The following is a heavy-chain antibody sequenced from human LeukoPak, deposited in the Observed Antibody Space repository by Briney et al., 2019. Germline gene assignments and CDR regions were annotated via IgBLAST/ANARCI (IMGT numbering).Heavy chain of an antibody. D-gene: IGHD6-19*01. Sequence: GGSLRLSCAASGFTFSSYGMSWVRQAPGKGLEWVAVISYDGSNKNYADSVKGRFTISRDNSKNTLYLQMNSLRAEDTTVYYCGRGVRIAVAGYIDYWGQGTLVTVSS. J-gene: IGHJ4*02. CDR2: ISYDGSNK. CDR1: GFTFSSYG. V-gene: IGHV3-30*03. CDR3: GRGVRIAVAGYIDY.